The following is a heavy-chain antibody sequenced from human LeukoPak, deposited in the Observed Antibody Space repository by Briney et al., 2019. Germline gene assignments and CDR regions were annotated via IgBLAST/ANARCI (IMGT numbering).Heavy chain of an antibody. V-gene: IGHV3-43*02. CDR3: ARPRRYCSGGSCAFGY. CDR1: GFTFDDYA. J-gene: IGHJ4*02. Sequence: GGSLRLSCAASGFTFDDYAMHWVRQAPGKGLEWVSLISGDGGSTYYADSVKGRFTISRDNAKNSLYPQMNSLRAEDTAVYYCARPRRYCSGGSCAFGYWGQGTLVTVSS. D-gene: IGHD2-15*01. CDR2: ISGDGGST.